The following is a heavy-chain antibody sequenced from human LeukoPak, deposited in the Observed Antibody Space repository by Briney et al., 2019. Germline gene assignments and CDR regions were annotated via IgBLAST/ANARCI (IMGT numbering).Heavy chain of an antibody. D-gene: IGHD3-22*01. V-gene: IGHV3-23*01. CDR3: AKTLGYSGYFSP. J-gene: IGHJ5*02. CDR2: ISGGGVNT. Sequence: GGSLRLSCAASGFTFSSSAMSWVRQVPGKGLEWVSAISGGGVNTYYADSVKGRFTISRDNSKNMLYLQMNSLRAEDTAVYYCAKTLGYSGYFSPWGQGTLVTVSS. CDR1: GFTFSSSA.